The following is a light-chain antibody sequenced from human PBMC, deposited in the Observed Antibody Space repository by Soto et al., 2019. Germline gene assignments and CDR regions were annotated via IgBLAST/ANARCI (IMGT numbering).Light chain of an antibody. Sequence: DVVMTQSPLSLPVTLGQPASISCRSSQGLLHSIGDTFLSWFQQRTGQSPRRLIYQVSNRDSGVPDRFSSSGSGTDFTLTISRVEAEDVGIYYCMQGTHWPYTFGQGNKLEI. CDR2: QVS. CDR3: MQGTHWPYT. CDR1: QGLLHSIGDTF. J-gene: IGKJ2*01. V-gene: IGKV2-30*02.